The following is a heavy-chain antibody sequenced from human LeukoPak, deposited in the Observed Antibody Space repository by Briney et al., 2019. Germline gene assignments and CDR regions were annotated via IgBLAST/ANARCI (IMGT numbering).Heavy chain of an antibody. CDR1: GFSFRSYS. CDR2: ISSSSSYI. Sequence: GGSLRLSCAASGFSFRSYSMNWVRQAPGKGLEWVSSISSSSSYIYYADSVKGRLTISRDNAKNSLYLQMNSLRAEDTAVYYCAELGITMIGGVWGKGTTVTISS. J-gene: IGHJ6*04. D-gene: IGHD3-10*02. V-gene: IGHV3-21*01. CDR3: AELGITMIGGV.